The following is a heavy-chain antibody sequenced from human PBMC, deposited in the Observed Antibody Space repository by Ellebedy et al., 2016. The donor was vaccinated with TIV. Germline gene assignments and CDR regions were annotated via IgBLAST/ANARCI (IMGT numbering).Heavy chain of an antibody. CDR1: GYSFTTSW. Sequence: GESLKISCKGSGYSFTTSWIAWVRQMPGKGLEWMGIIYPGDSDTRYSPSFQGKVTISADKSISTAYLQWSSLKASDTAMYYCARHVVLQQLSMDWGQGTLVTVSS. J-gene: IGHJ4*02. D-gene: IGHD6-13*01. V-gene: IGHV5-51*01. CDR2: IYPGDSDT. CDR3: ARHVVLQQLSMD.